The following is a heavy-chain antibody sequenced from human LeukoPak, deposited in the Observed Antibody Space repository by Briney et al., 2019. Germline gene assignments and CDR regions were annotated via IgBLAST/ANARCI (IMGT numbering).Heavy chain of an antibody. V-gene: IGHV4-38-2*01. J-gene: IGHJ4*02. D-gene: IGHD4-23*01. Sequence: PSETLSLTCVVSGYFISSGYYWGWIRQPPGKGLEWIGSLYHSGSTYYNASLRSRVTISVDTSKNHFSLKLSSVTAADTAIYYCARQFGNHGSSKLDYWGQGTLVTVSS. CDR3: ARQFGNHGSSKLDY. CDR1: GYFISSGYY. CDR2: LYHSGST.